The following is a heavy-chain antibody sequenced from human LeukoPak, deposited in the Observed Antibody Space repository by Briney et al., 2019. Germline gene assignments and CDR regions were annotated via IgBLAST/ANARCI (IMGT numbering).Heavy chain of an antibody. Sequence: ASVKVSCKASGYTFTSYYMHWVRQAPGQGLEWMGIINPSGGSTSYAQKFQGRVTMTRDTSTSTVYMELSSLRSEDTAVYYCAREGCSSTSCYRFDYWGQGTLVTASS. J-gene: IGHJ4*02. CDR2: INPSGGST. D-gene: IGHD2-2*01. V-gene: IGHV1-46*01. CDR1: GYTFTSYY. CDR3: AREGCSSTSCYRFDY.